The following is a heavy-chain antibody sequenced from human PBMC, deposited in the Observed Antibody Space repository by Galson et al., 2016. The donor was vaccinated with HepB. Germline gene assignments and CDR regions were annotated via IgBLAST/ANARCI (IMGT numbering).Heavy chain of an antibody. J-gene: IGHJ4*02. D-gene: IGHD4-17*01. CDR3: ARDRSGDYARN. CDR1: GFTFSDYY. V-gene: IGHV3-11*06. Sequence: SLRLSCAASGFTFSDYYMSWIRQAPGKGLERVSYISTSSSYTKYADSVKGRFTISRDNAKKSLYLQMNSLRAEDTAVYYCARDRSGDYARNWGQGTLVTVSS. CDR2: ISTSSSYT.